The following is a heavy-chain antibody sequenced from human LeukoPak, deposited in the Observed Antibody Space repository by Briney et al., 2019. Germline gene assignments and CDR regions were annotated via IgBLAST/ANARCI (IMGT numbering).Heavy chain of an antibody. V-gene: IGHV3-21*01. D-gene: IGHD6-6*01. CDR2: ISSSSSYI. CDR3: ARDLRYSSSFHFDY. CDR1: GFTFSSYS. J-gene: IGHJ4*02. Sequence: PGGSLRLSCAASGFTFSSYSMSWVRQAPGKGLEWVSSISSSSSYIYYADSVEGRFTISRDNAKNSLYLQMNSLRAEDTAVYYCARDLRYSSSFHFDYWGQGTLVTVSS.